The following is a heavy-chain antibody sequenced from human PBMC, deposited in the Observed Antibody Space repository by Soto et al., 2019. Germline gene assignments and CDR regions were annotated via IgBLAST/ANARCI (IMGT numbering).Heavy chain of an antibody. J-gene: IGHJ4*02. CDR3: AREGDQTYYYDSSGYPYFDY. V-gene: IGHV3-33*01. CDR1: GFTFSSYG. CDR2: IWYDGSNK. Sequence: QVQLVESGGGVVQPGRSLRLSCAASGFTFSSYGMHWVRQAPGKGLEWVAVIWYDGSNKYYADSVKGRFTISRDNCKNTLYLQMNSLRAEDTAVYYCAREGDQTYYYDSSGYPYFDYWGQGTLVTVSS. D-gene: IGHD3-22*01.